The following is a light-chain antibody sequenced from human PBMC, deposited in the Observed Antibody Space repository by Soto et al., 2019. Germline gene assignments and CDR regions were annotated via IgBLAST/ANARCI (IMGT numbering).Light chain of an antibody. V-gene: IGKV3-20*01. CDR2: GAS. J-gene: IGKJ2*01. CDR3: QQYGSSPT. CDR1: ESVSNSN. Sequence: EIVLTQSPGALSLSPGETATLSCRTSESVSNSNFAWYQHKYGQAPRLVIYGASNRATDIPDRFSGSGSGTDFTLTISRLEPEDFVVYYCQQYGSSPTFGQGTKLEIK.